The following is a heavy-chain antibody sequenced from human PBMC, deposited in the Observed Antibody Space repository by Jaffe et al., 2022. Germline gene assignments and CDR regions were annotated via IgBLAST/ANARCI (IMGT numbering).Heavy chain of an antibody. V-gene: IGHV3-23*01. CDR3: ARDRGASSGGWYDYYDY. CDR2: ISTNGDRT. Sequence: EVQLLESGGGLVQPGGSLRLSCAASGFTFSNYAMTWVRQAPGKGLEWVSVISTNGDRTYYADSVKGRFSISRDNFKNTLYLQMNSLRSEDTAVYYCARDRGASSGGWYDYYDYWGQGTLVTVSS. J-gene: IGHJ4*02. CDR1: GFTFSNYA. D-gene: IGHD6-19*01.